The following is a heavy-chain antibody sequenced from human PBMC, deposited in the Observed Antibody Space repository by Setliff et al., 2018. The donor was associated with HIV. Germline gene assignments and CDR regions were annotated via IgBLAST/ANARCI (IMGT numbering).Heavy chain of an antibody. Sequence: SETLSLTCALSGASISSGDYSWSWIRQPPGRDLEWIGYFYHSGNTYYSPSLHSRVTFSVDKSKNEFYLSLASVTAADTAVYYCARGSGEKGYFDSWGHGALVTVSS. CDR1: GASISSGDYS. CDR2: FYHSGNT. D-gene: IGHD3-10*01. CDR3: ARGSGEKGYFDS. J-gene: IGHJ4*01. V-gene: IGHV4-30-2*01.